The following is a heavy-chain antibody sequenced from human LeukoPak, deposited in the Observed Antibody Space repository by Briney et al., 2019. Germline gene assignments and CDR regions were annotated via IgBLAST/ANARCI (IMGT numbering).Heavy chain of an antibody. J-gene: IGHJ4*02. CDR3: ARSLMGIVGAFDY. CDR1: GYTFTSYG. V-gene: IGHV1-18*01. D-gene: IGHD1-26*01. Sequence: ASVKVSCKASGYTFTSYGISWVRQAPGQGLEWMGWISAYNGNTNYAQKFQGRVTITTDESTSTAYMELSSLRSEDTAVYYCARSLMGIVGAFDYWGQGTLVTVSS. CDR2: ISAYNGNT.